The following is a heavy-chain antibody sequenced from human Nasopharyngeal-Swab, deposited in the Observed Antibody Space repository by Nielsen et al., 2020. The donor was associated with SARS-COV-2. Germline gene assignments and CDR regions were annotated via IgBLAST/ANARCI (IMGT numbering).Heavy chain of an antibody. D-gene: IGHD6-13*01. CDR2: IYTSGST. CDR1: GGSISSYY. Sequence: SETLSLTCTVSGGSISSYYWTWIRQPAGKGLEWIGRIYTSGSTNYNPSLKSRVSMSVDTSKNQFSLKLSSVTAADMAVYYCARGSLAAIPRSSWYFDYWGQGTLVPSPQ. CDR3: ARGSLAAIPRSSWYFDY. V-gene: IGHV4-4*07. J-gene: IGHJ4*02.